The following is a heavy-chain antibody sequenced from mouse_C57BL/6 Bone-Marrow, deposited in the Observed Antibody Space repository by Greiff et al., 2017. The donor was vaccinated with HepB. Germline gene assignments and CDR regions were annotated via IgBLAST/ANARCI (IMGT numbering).Heavy chain of an antibody. Sequence: EVKLQESGGDLVKPGGSLKLSCAASGFTFSSYGMSWVRQTPDKRLEWVATISSGGSYTYYPDSVKGRFTISRDNAKNTLYLQMSSLKSEDTAMYYCARQGPLFDDWGQGTTLTVSS. CDR2: ISSGGSYT. J-gene: IGHJ2*01. CDR3: ARQGPLFDD. CDR1: GFTFSSYG. V-gene: IGHV5-6*02. D-gene: IGHD3-3*01.